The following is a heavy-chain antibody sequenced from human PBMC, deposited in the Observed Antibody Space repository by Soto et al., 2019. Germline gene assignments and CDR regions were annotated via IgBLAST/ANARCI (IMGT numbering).Heavy chain of an antibody. D-gene: IGHD5-18*01. CDR3: AREGYNFGPFDY. CDR1: GGSISSSSHY. CDR2: ISYSGTT. V-gene: IGHV4-39*07. J-gene: IGHJ4*02. Sequence: PSETLSLTCTVSGGSISSSSHYWGWIRQPPGKGLEWIASISYSGTTNYNSSLKSRVTISIDTSKNQFSLKFNSVTAADTAVYYCAREGYNFGPFDYWGQGALVTV.